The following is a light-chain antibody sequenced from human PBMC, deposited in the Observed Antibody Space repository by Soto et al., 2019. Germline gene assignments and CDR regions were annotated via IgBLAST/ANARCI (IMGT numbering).Light chain of an antibody. CDR3: SSYAGSNNVV. J-gene: IGLJ1*01. CDR2: EVT. CDR1: SRDVGYYDY. V-gene: IGLV2-8*01. Sequence: QSVLTQAPCASGFPGQSVTISCTGTSRDVGYYDYFSWCQPHPGKAPKLGIYEVTKRPSGVPDLVSASKSGTTASLSVSGLRAEAEADYYCSSYAGSNNVVFGTGTKVTI.